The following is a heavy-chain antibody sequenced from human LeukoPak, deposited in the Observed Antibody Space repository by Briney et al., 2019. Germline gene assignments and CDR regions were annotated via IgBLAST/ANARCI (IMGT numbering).Heavy chain of an antibody. CDR2: ISGSGGGT. Sequence: GGSLRLSCEASGVTFSSYVMSWVRQAPGKGPEWVSGISGSGGGTYYADSVKGRFTISRDNSKNTLYLQMNSLRAGDTAVYYCAKDVLYSPFDPWGQGTLVTVSS. V-gene: IGHV3-23*01. CDR1: GVTFSSYV. D-gene: IGHD5-18*01. CDR3: AKDVLYSPFDP. J-gene: IGHJ5*02.